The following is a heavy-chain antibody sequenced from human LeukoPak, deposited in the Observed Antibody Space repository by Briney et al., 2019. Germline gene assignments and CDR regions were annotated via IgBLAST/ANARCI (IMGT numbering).Heavy chain of an antibody. V-gene: IGHV3-48*03. D-gene: IGHD3-9*01. J-gene: IGHJ4*02. CDR3: AKDLIPYFDWLGRGYFDY. Sequence: GGSLRLSCAASGFTFSSYEMNWVRQAPGKGLEWVSYISSSGSTIYYADSVKGRFTISRDNSKNTLYLQMNSLRAEDTALYYCAKDLIPYFDWLGRGYFDYWGQGTLVTVSS. CDR2: ISSSGSTI. CDR1: GFTFSSYE.